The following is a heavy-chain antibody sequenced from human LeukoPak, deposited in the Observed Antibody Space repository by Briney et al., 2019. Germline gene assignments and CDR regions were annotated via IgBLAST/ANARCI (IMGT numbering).Heavy chain of an antibody. J-gene: IGHJ2*01. Sequence: SETLSLTCTVSGGSISSYYWSWIRQPPGKGLEWIGYIYYSGSTNYNPSLKSRVTISVDTSKNQFSLKLSSVTAADTAVYYCARRGYSGYGARGGHSYFCLWGRRTLVTVSS. V-gene: IGHV4-59*01. CDR1: GGSISSYY. D-gene: IGHD5-12*01. CDR3: ARRGYSGYGARGGHSYFCL. CDR2: IYYSGST.